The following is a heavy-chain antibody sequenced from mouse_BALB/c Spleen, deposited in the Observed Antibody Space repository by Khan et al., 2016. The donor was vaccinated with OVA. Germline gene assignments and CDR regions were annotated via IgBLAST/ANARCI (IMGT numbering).Heavy chain of an antibody. Sequence: EVQLQESGPGLVKPSQSLSLTYTVTGYSITRDYAWNWIRQFPGNKLEWMAYISNSGSTSYKPSLKSRISITRDTAKNQFFLQLNSVTTEDTATYSCASELGRYYAMDYWGPGTSVTVSS. CDR2: ISNSGST. V-gene: IGHV3-2*02. CDR3: ASELGRYYAMDY. J-gene: IGHJ4*01. CDR1: GYSITRDYA. D-gene: IGHD4-1*01.